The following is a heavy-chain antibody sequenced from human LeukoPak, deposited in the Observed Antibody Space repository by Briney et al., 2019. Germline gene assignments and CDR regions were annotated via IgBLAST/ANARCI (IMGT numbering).Heavy chain of an antibody. Sequence: PSETLSLTCTVSGASISTYYWSWIRQPPGKGLEWIGYLFFGGSTNYSPSLKSRVTISSDTSKNQLSLKLTSVTAADTAVYYCARAGGGWSFDYLGQGTLVTVSS. D-gene: IGHD6-19*01. V-gene: IGHV4-59*01. J-gene: IGHJ4*02. CDR3: ARAGGGWSFDY. CDR2: LFFGGST. CDR1: GASISTYY.